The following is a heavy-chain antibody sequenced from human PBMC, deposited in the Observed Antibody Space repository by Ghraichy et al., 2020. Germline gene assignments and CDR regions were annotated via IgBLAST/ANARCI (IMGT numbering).Heavy chain of an antibody. CDR3: ARDYYCDM. Sequence: GGSLRLSCAASGFSFSDYYMTWIRQAPVKGLEWVSYSSPSGYTTYYADSVKGRFTVSRDNAEKSLYLQMNSLRPEDTAVYYCARDYYCDMWGQGTLVTVSS. J-gene: IGHJ4*02. V-gene: IGHV3-11*01. CDR2: SSPSGYTT. CDR1: GFSFSDYY.